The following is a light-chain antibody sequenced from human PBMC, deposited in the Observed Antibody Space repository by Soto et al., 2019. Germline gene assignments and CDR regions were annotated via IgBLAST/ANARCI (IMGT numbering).Light chain of an antibody. CDR1: SSNIGAGYD. CDR3: GTWDSSLSIFV. Sequence: QSALTQPPSVSGAPGQRVTISCTGSSSNIGAGYDVHWYQQLPGTAPKLLIYENDKRPSGIPDRFSGSKSGTSATLGITGLQTGDEADYYCGTWDSSLSIFVFGTGTKVTVL. CDR2: END. J-gene: IGLJ1*01. V-gene: IGLV1-51*02.